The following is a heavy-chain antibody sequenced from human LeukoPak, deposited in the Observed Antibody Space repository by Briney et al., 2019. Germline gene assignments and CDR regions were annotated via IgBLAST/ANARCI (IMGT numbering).Heavy chain of an antibody. CDR3: ENESGTPPCLDY. CDR2: ISWDDDST. Sequence: GGPLRLSCGASGFSFEDYPMHSVRQAPGRGLEWVSLISWDDDSTYYADSVKGRFPISRDNRKHSLYLQMNSLRTEDTSLYYCENESGTPPCLDYWGQGTLVTVSS. CDR1: GFSFEDYP. V-gene: IGHV3-43*01. J-gene: IGHJ4*02. D-gene: IGHD1-1*01.